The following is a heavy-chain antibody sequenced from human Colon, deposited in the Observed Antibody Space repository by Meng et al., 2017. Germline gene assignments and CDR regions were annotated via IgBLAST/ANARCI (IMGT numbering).Heavy chain of an antibody. CDR1: GDSFSSNSAA. V-gene: IGHV6-1*01. CDR2: TYYRSKWYN. D-gene: IGHD3-22*01. Sequence: VQLPPSGPGLVKPSQTLSLTCALSGDSFSSNSAAWNWIRQSPSRGLEWLGRTYYRSKWYNDYAVSVKSRITINPDTSKNQFSLQLNSVTPEDTAVYYCARDSSSSAYSPFDHWGQGTLVTVSS. CDR3: ARDSSSSAYSPFDH. J-gene: IGHJ4*02.